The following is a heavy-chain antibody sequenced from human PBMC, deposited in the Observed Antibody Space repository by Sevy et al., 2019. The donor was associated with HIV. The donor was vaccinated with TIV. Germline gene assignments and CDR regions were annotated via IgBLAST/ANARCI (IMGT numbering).Heavy chain of an antibody. J-gene: IGHJ6*03. CDR2: ISAYNGNT. CDR3: ARTDMYYYYYYMDV. V-gene: IGHV1-18*04. CDR1: GYTFTSYG. Sequence: ASVKVSCKASGYTFTSYGISWVRQAPGQGLEWMGWISAYNGNTNYAQTLQGRVTMTTDTSTSTASMELRSLRSDDTAVYYCARTDMYYYYYYMDVWGKGTTVTVSS.